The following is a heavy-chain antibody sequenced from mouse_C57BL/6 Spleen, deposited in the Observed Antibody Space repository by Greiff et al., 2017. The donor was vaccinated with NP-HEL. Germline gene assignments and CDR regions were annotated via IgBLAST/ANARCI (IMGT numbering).Heavy chain of an antibody. Sequence: QVQLQQPGAELVRPGSSVKLSCKASGYTFTSYWLHWVKQRPIQGLEWIGNIDPSDSETHYNQKFKDKATLTVDKSSSTAYMQLSSLTSEDSAVYYGANKGGGRDYWGQGTTLTVSS. V-gene: IGHV1-52*01. D-gene: IGHD1-3*01. CDR1: GYTFTSYW. J-gene: IGHJ2*01. CDR2: IDPSDSET. CDR3: ANKGGGRDY.